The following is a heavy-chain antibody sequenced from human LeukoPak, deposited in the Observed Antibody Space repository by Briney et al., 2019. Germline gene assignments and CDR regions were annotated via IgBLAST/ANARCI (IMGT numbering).Heavy chain of an antibody. CDR3: AKDIQLWLHGGFNY. CDR2: ISWNSGSI. CDR1: GLTFDDYA. D-gene: IGHD5-18*01. V-gene: IGHV3-9*01. Sequence: GRSLRLSCAGSGLTFDDYAMHWVRQAPGKGLEWVSGISWNSGSIGYAESVKGRFTISRDNAKNSLYLQMNSLRAEDTALYYCAKDIQLWLHGGFNYWGQGTLVTVSS. J-gene: IGHJ4*02.